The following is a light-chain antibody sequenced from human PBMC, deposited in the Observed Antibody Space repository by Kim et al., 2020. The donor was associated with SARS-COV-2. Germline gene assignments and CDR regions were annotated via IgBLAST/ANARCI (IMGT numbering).Light chain of an antibody. CDR1: SGSIASNY. CDR2: EYS. Sequence: GNSVPISCARGSGSIASNYVQLYQQRAGTSPTSMIYEYSERHSGVPDRFSGSMDRSSNSASLTISGLKAEDEADYSCQSYDSNDGVFGGGTQLTVL. CDR3: QSYDSNDGV. J-gene: IGLJ3*02. V-gene: IGLV6-57*01.